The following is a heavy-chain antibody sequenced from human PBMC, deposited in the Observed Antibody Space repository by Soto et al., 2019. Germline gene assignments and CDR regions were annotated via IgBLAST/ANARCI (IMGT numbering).Heavy chain of an antibody. J-gene: IGHJ4*02. CDR3: AKEYANGYWYFDY. Sequence: QAQLVESGGGVVQPGSSLRISCAASESTFRSYSMHWVRQAPGKGLGWVAVIGSDAKTKCYADSVKGRFSISRDTYENTVTVQIIGMRAEDRAIYHCAKEYANGYWYFDYWGQGTPVTVSS. CDR1: ESTFRSYS. V-gene: IGHV3-30*18. D-gene: IGHD5-18*01. CDR2: IGSDAKTK.